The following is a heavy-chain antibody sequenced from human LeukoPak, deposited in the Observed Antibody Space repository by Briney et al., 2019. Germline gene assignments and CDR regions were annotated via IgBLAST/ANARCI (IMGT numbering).Heavy chain of an antibody. V-gene: IGHV3-74*01. CDR2: IKSDGSST. CDR1: GFTVSSNY. CDR3: AKEGGYCSGGSCYDWFDP. J-gene: IGHJ5*02. Sequence: PGGSLRLSCAASGFTVSSNYMSWVRQAPGKGLVWVSRIKSDGSSTSYADSVKGRFTISRDNAKNTLYLQMNSLRAEDTAVYYCAKEGGYCSGGSCYDWFDPWGQGTLVTVSS. D-gene: IGHD2-15*01.